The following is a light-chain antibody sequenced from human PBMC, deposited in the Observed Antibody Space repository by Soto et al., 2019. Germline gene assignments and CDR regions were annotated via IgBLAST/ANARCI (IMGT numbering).Light chain of an antibody. CDR3: SSKRDSSTLFV. CDR2: DVR. V-gene: IGLV2-14*03. CDR1: SSDIGAYEH. J-gene: IGLJ1*01. Sequence: QSALTQPSSMSGSPGQSITISCTGTSSDIGAYEHVSWYQQRPGRAPKVLIYDVRIRPSGVSDRFSGSKSGNTASLTISGLQAEDEADYYCSSKRDSSTLFVFGTGTKLTVL.